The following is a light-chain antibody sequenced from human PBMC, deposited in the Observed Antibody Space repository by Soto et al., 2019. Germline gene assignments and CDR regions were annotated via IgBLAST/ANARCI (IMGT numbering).Light chain of an antibody. J-gene: IGKJ1*01. CDR3: QHYNSYSEA. V-gene: IGKV1-5*03. CDR2: TAS. Sequence: DIQLTQSPSTLSASVGDRVTLTCRASQTISSWLDWYQQKPGKAPKLLIYTASTLQSGVPSRFSGSGSGTEFTLTISSLQPDDFATYYCQHYNSYSEAFGQGTKVDIK. CDR1: QTISSW.